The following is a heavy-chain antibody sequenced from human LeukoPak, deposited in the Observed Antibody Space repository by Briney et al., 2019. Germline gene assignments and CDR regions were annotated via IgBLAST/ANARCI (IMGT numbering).Heavy chain of an antibody. CDR1: GFTFSSYA. CDR2: ISGSGGST. Sequence: GGSLRLSCAASGFTFSSYAMSWVRQAPGKGLEWVSAISGSGGSTYYADSVKGRFTISRDNSKNTLYLQMNSLRAEDTAVYYCAKDEVYYDISTGYYGPMDVWGQGTTVTVSS. CDR3: AKDEVYYDISTGYYGPMDV. J-gene: IGHJ6*02. V-gene: IGHV3-23*01. D-gene: IGHD3-9*01.